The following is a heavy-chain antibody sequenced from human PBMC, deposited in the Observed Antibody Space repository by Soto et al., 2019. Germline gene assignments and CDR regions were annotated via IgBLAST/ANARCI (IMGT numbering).Heavy chain of an antibody. Sequence: QVQLVQSGAEVKKPGASVKVSCKASGYTFTSYDINWVRQATGKGFEYLGWMNPNSGNTGYVKKFQGRVNMTRDTSMSTAYMELSSLRSEDTAVYYCARGIKYADVSRWGDPWGPGTLVTVSS. V-gene: IGHV1-8*01. J-gene: IGHJ5*02. CDR1: GYTFTSYD. CDR2: MNPNSGNT. D-gene: IGHD1-26*01. CDR3: ARGIKYADVSRWGDP.